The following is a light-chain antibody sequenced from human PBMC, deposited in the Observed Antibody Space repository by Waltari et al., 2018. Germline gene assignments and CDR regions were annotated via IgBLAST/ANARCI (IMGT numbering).Light chain of an antibody. CDR1: SNDVGAFDY. V-gene: IGLV2-8*01. J-gene: IGLJ2*01. CDR3: SSYAGTNNFVV. CDR2: EVT. Sequence: QSALTQPPSASGSPGHSVTISCTGTSNDVGAFDYVSWYQQHPGKAPKVVISEVTKRASGVPDRFSGSRSGNTAFLTVSGLQPEDEANYYCSSYAGTNNFVVFGGGTKLTVL.